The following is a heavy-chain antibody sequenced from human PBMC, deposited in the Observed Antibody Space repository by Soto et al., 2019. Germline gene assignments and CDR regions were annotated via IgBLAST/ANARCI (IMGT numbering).Heavy chain of an antibody. D-gene: IGHD2-2*01. CDR3: ARGYCSSTSCQPYNWFDP. CDR2: IYYSGST. V-gene: IGHV4-31*03. Sequence: SETLSLTCTVSGGSISSGGYYWSWIRQHPGKGLEWIGYIYYSGSTYYNPSLKSRVTISVDTSKNQFSLKLSSVTAADTAAYYCARGYCSSTSCQPYNWFDPWGQGTLVTVSS. J-gene: IGHJ5*02. CDR1: GGSISSGGYY.